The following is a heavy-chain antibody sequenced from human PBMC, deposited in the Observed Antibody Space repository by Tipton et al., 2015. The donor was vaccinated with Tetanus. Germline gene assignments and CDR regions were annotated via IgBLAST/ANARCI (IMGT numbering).Heavy chain of an antibody. J-gene: IGHJ5*02. Sequence: SLRLSCAASGFTISGYWMHWVRQAPGKGLVWASRIRSDGSTTYYADSVKGRFTISRDNAKNTVYLQMNSLRVEDTAIYHCAKSDWLDPWGQGTLVTVSS. CDR1: GFTISGYW. CDR2: IRSDGSTT. CDR3: AKSDWLDP. V-gene: IGHV3-74*01.